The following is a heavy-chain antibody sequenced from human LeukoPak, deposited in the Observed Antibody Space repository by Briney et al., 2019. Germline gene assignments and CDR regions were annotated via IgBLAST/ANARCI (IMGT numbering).Heavy chain of an antibody. D-gene: IGHD3-3*01. CDR3: AKDEPHYDFWSGYYYYYYYGMDV. CDR1: RFTFSAYS. CDR2: ISGSGGNT. Sequence: GGSLRLSCAASRFTFSAYSMSWARQAPGKGLEWVSAISGSGGNTYYADSVKGRFTISRDNSKNTLYLQMNSLRAEDTAVYYCAKDEPHYDFWSGYYYYYYYGMDVWGQGTTVTVSS. V-gene: IGHV3-23*01. J-gene: IGHJ6*02.